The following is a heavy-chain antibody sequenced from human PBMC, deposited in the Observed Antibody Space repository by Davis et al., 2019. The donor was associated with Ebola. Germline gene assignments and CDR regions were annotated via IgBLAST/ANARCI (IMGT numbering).Heavy chain of an antibody. J-gene: IGHJ6*02. CDR1: GGSISSYY. CDR3: ARHGVVTLGGYYGMDV. V-gene: IGHV4-59*08. D-gene: IGHD2-21*02. CDR2: IYYSGST. Sequence: SETLSLTCTVSGGSISSYYWSWIRQPPGKGLEWIGYIYYSGSTNYNPSLKSRVTISVDTSKNQFSLKLGSVTAADTAVYYCARHGVVTLGGYYGMDVWGQGTTVTVSS.